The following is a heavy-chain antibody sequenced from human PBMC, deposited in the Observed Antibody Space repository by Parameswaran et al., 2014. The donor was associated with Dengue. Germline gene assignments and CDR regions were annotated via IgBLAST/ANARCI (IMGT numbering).Heavy chain of an antibody. D-gene: IGHD5-12*01. V-gene: IGHV4-39*01. J-gene: IGHJ4*02. Sequence: WIRQPPGKGLEWIGSIYYSGITYYNPSLNSRVTISVDTSKNQFSLNLSSVTAADTAVYYCARHLFSGCDEWGQGTLVTVSS. CDR2: IYYSGIT. CDR3: ARHLFSGCDE.